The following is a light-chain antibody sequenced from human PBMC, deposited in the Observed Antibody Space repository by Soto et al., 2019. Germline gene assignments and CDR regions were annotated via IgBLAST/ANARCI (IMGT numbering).Light chain of an antibody. CDR3: CSYAGSQV. J-gene: IGLJ2*01. CDR2: EGS. Sequence: QSVLTQPPSASGTPWQRVTISCSGTSSDVGSYNLVSWYQQHPGKAPKLMIYEGSKRPSGVSNRFSGSKSGNTASLTISGLQAEDEADYYCCSYAGSQVFGGGTKLTVL. V-gene: IGLV2-23*01. CDR1: SSDVGSYNL.